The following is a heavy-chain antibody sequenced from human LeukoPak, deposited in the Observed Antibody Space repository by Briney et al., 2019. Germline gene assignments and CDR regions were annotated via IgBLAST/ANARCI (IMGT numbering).Heavy chain of an antibody. CDR1: GYPISSGYY. CDR3: ARGGGAFDI. V-gene: IGHV4-38-2*01. D-gene: IGHD3-16*01. Sequence: SETLSLTCAVSGYPISSGYYWGWIRQPPGKGLEWIGSIYHSGSTYYNPSLKSRVTISVDTSKNQFSLKLSSVTAADTAVYYCARGGGAFDIWGQGTMVTVSS. J-gene: IGHJ3*02. CDR2: IYHSGST.